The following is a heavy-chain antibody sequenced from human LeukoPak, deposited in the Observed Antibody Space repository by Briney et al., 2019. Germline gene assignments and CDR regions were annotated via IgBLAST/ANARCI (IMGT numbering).Heavy chain of an antibody. CDR2: IWPSDSDT. D-gene: IGHD3-10*01. Sequence: GESLKISCKGSGYTFTNYWIGWVRQMPGKGLEWMGIIWPSDSDTRYSPSFQGQVTISADKSISTAYLQWSRLKASDTAIYYCAKHSRTGSSFDPFEYWGQGTLVTVSS. V-gene: IGHV5-51*01. CDR1: GYTFTNYW. J-gene: IGHJ4*02. CDR3: AKHSRTGSSFDPFEY.